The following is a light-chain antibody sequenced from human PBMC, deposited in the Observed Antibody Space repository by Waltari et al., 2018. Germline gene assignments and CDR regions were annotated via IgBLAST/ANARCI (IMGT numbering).Light chain of an antibody. CDR3: AARDDSLNWV. Sequence: QFVLTQSPSASGTPGQRVTISCSGSSSNIGLNSIHWYQQLPGAPPKLLISKNNQRSSGVPDRFSASKSGTSASLAISGLRSEDEADYFCAARDDSLNWVFGGGTKLTVL. V-gene: IGLV1-47*01. J-gene: IGLJ3*02. CDR1: SSNIGLNS. CDR2: KNN.